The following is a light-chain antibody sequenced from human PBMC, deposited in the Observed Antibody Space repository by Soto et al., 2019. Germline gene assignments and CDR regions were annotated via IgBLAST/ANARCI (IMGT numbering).Light chain of an antibody. CDR1: QSLLNSGGEKY. CDR3: MPSNQRPPP. V-gene: IGKV2D-29*02. J-gene: IGKJ5*01. CDR2: EDS. Sequence: DIVMTQTPLSLSVTPGQPASISCKSSQSLLNSGGEKYLFWYLQSPGQSPHLLIYEDSNRPSGVPDRFSGSGSGTDFTLKISRVEAEDVVVYYCMPSNQRPPPFCQGTRLEVK.